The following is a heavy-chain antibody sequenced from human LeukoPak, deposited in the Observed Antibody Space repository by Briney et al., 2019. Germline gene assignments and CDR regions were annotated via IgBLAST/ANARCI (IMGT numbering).Heavy chain of an antibody. J-gene: IGHJ4*02. D-gene: IGHD6-19*01. V-gene: IGHV3-30*18. CDR1: GFTFSSYG. CDR2: ISYDGSDK. Sequence: PGGSLRLSCAASGFTFSSYGMHWVRQAPGKGLEWVAIISYDGSDKYYADSVKGRFTISRDNSKNTLYLQMSSLRAEDTAVYYCAKDRGYSSGFFDYWGQGTLVTVSS. CDR3: AKDRGYSSGFFDY.